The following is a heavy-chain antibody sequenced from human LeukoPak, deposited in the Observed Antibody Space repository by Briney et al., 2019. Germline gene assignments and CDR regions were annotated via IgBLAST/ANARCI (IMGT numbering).Heavy chain of an antibody. CDR1: GFTFSNYG. V-gene: IGHV3-48*02. CDR3: ARDLSGYNYGHPFDY. Sequence: PGGSLRLSCAASGFTFSNYGLNWVRQAPGKGLEWVSYISSSSSTKYYADSVKGRFTISRDNAKNSLYLQMNSLRDEDTAVYYCARDLSGYNYGHPFDYWGQGTLVTVSS. D-gene: IGHD5-18*01. CDR2: ISSSSSTK. J-gene: IGHJ4*02.